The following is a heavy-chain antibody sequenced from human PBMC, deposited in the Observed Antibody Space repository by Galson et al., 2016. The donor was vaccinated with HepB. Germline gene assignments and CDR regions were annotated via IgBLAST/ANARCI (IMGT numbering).Heavy chain of an antibody. V-gene: IGHV3-43*01. CDR3: AKDNPLSPGAFDY. J-gene: IGHJ4*02. Sequence: SLRLSCAAAGFTFGDYNMHWVRQTPEKGLEWVSLITWYGGDTYYADSVKGRFTISRDNSKNSLYLQMNSLRTEDTALYYCAKDNPLSPGAFDYWCQGTLVTVSS. CDR1: GFTFGDYN. CDR2: ITWYGGDT. D-gene: IGHD3-16*01.